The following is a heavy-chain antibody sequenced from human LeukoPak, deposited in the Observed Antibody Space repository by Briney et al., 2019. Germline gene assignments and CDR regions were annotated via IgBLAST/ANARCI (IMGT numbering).Heavy chain of an antibody. CDR2: INAGNGNT. CDR1: GYTFTSYA. CDR3: ARATRVSYGMDV. J-gene: IGHJ6*04. D-gene: IGHD3-10*01. Sequence: ASVKVSCKASGYTFTSYAMHWVRQGPGQRLEWMGWINAGNGNTKYSQKFQGRVTITRDTSASTAYMELSSLRSEDTAVYYCARATRVSYGMDVWGKGTTVTVSS. V-gene: IGHV1-3*01.